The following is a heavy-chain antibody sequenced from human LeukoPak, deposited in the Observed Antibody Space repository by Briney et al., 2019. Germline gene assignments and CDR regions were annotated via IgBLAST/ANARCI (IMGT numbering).Heavy chain of an antibody. Sequence: GGSLRLSSAASGFTFGDYEMHWVRQAPGKGLEWVSHISSTGYTTFYADSVKGRFTISRDNAKNSLHLQMNSLGVEDTAVYYCARADAYWSGYHFDHWGQGTRVTVSS. CDR2: ISSTGYTT. D-gene: IGHD3-3*01. J-gene: IGHJ4*02. CDR1: GFTFGDYE. V-gene: IGHV3-48*03. CDR3: ARADAYWSGYHFDH.